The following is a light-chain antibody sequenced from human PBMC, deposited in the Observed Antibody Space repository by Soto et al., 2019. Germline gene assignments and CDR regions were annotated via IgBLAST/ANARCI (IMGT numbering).Light chain of an antibody. CDR3: QQYVTSSPRT. J-gene: IGKJ1*01. CDR1: HTISSSY. Sequence: EFVLTQPPGTLSLSPGDRDTLFCRSSHTISSSYLAWYQQKPGQAPRLLMYGISRRATGIPDRFSGSGSGTDFTLTITRLEPEDFAVYYCQQYVTSSPRTFGQGTKVDIK. V-gene: IGKV3-20*01. CDR2: GIS.